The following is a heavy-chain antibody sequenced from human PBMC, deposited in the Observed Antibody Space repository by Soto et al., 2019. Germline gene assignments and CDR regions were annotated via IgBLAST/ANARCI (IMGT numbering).Heavy chain of an antibody. V-gene: IGHV4-59*01. CDR3: AREAPYCSGGSCYSSLPFDY. Sequence: SETLSLTCTVSGGSISSYYWSWIRQPPGKGLEWIGYIYYSGSTNYNPSLKSRVTISVDTSKNQFSLKLSSLTAADTAVYYCAREAPYCSGGSCYSSLPFDYWGQGTLVTVSS. J-gene: IGHJ4*02. CDR2: IYYSGST. CDR1: GGSISSYY. D-gene: IGHD2-15*01.